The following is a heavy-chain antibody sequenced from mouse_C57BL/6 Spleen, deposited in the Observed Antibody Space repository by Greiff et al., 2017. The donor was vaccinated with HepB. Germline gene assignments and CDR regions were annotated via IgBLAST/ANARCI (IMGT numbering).Heavy chain of an antibody. CDR2: IYPGDGDT. D-gene: IGHD4-1*01. J-gene: IGHJ3*01. Sequence: VQLQQSGPELVKPGASVKISCKASGYAFSSSWMNWVKQRPGKGLEWIGRIYPGDGDTNYHGKFKGKATLTADKSSSTAYMQLSSLTSEDAAVYFLARGGVNWAEFAYWGQGTLVTVSA. CDR1: GYAFSSSW. CDR3: ARGGVNWAEFAY. V-gene: IGHV1-82*01.